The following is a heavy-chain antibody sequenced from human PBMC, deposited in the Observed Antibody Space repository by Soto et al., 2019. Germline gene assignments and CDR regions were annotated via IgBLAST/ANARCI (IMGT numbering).Heavy chain of an antibody. J-gene: IGHJ4*02. V-gene: IGHV3-74*03. CDR2: IRSDGDTE. CDR3: ARVQPHRFPTFFDH. Sequence: GGSLRLSCAACGFGLRRSCMSLLRRRPGKGLEVVSRIRSDGDTEMVPDAVAGRFAVSRDNAKSEVFLQMNSLRVDDRGVYFCARVQPHRFPTFFDHWGQGVLVTVSS. D-gene: IGHD2-21*01. CDR1: GFGLRRSC.